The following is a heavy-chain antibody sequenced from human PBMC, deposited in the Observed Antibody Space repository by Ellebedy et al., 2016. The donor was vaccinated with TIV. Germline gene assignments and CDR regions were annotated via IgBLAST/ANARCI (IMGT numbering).Heavy chain of an antibody. CDR2: IYHNGDT. Sequence: SETLSLXCTVSGGSIGRNYWSLIRQPPGKGLEWIGYIYHNGDTKYNPSLQSRVTMSVDTSRNQFSLMLSSVTAADTAVYYCARLKGYPLLLEAFDVWGQGTMVTVSS. J-gene: IGHJ3*01. V-gene: IGHV4-59*08. CDR3: ARLKGYPLLLEAFDV. CDR1: GGSIGRNY. D-gene: IGHD3-3*01.